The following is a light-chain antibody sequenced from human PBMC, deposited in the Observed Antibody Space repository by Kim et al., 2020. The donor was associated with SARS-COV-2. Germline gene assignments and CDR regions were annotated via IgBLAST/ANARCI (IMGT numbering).Light chain of an antibody. J-gene: IGKJ5*01. Sequence: ETVMTQSPATLSVSPGERATLSCRASQSISVNLAWYQQKPGQAPRLLIHRASTRATGVSARFSGSGSGTEFTLTINSLQSEDFAVYYCQHYNNWPITFGQGTRLEIK. CDR2: RAS. CDR1: QSISVN. V-gene: IGKV3-15*01. CDR3: QHYNNWPIT.